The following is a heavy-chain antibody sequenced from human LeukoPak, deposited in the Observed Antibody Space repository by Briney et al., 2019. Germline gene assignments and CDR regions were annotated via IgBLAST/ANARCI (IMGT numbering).Heavy chain of an antibody. CDR1: GYRFTSYW. D-gene: IGHD3-22*01. Sequence: GGSLQISCKGSGYRFTSYWIGWVRPVPGKGLEGMGIIYPGDSDTRYSPSFQGQVTISADKSISTAYLQWSSLKASDTAMYYCARSYSGYSDYWGQGTLVTVSS. CDR2: IYPGDSDT. V-gene: IGHV5-51*01. J-gene: IGHJ4*02. CDR3: ARSYSGYSDY.